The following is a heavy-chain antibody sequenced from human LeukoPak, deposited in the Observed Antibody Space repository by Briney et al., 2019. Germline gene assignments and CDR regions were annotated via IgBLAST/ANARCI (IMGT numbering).Heavy chain of an antibody. CDR2: MYNRGSS. D-gene: IGHD6-19*01. CDR1: GDSISNYY. CDR3: ARAEKAVTGTLDS. J-gene: IGHJ4*02. Sequence: SETLSLTCTVSGDSISNYYWSWIRQSPGKELEWIGYMYNRGSSIYNPSLKSRVTISTDTSKNQFSLRLTSVTAADTAVYYCARAEKAVTGTLDSWGQGTLITVSS. V-gene: IGHV4-59*01.